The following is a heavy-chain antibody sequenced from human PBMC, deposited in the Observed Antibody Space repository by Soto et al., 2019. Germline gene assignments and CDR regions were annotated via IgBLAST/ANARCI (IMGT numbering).Heavy chain of an antibody. D-gene: IGHD6-13*01. CDR2: VSAHTGNT. CDR3: ARVLGYNSSWWRHTAFDI. Sequence: ASVKVSCKTSGYTFTNYGISWVRQAPGQGLEWMGWVSAHTGNTNYAQKFQGRVTMTTDTSTSTAYMELRSLRSDDTAVYYCARVLGYNSSWWRHTAFDIWGQGTMVTVSS. CDR1: GYTFTNYG. J-gene: IGHJ3*02. V-gene: IGHV1-18*01.